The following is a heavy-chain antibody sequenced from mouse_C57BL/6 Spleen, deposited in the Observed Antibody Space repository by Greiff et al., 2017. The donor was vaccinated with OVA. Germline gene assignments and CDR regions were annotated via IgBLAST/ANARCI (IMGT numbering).Heavy chain of an antibody. D-gene: IGHD1-1*01. CDR3: ARGTTVVAEEYYVDY. CDR2: INPNNGGT. CDR1: GYTFTDYN. V-gene: IGHV1-18*01. Sequence: EVKLQESGPELVKPGASVKIPCKASGYTFTDYNMDWVKQSHGKSLEWIGDINPNNGGTIYNQKFKGKATLTVDKSSSTAYMELRSLTSEDTAVYYGARGTTVVAEEYYVDYWGQGTTLTVSS. J-gene: IGHJ2*01.